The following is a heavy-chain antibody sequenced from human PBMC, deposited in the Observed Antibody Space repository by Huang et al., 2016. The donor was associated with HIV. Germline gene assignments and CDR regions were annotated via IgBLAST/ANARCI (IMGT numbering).Heavy chain of an antibody. V-gene: IGHV1-69*01. D-gene: IGHD3-22*01. J-gene: IGHJ4*02. Sequence: QVQLVQSGAEVKKPGSSVKVSCKASGGSFRNFAIGWVRQAPGQGLEWMGGIIPTLGTENYAQKFQGRVTIIADESTSTAYMERSSLRSEDTAVYYCATVDYYDTSGPQRGYFDNWGQGTLVTVSS. CDR2: IIPTLGTE. CDR1: GGSFRNFA. CDR3: ATVDYYDTSGPQRGYFDN.